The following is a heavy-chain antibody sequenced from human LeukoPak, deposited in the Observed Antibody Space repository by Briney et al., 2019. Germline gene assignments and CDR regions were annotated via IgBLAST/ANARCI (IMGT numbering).Heavy chain of an antibody. J-gene: IGHJ4*02. CDR1: GFTFSSYE. Sequence: NPGGSLRLSCAASGFTFSSYEMNWVRQAPGKGLEWVSYISSSGSTIYYADSVKGRFTISRDNAKNSLYLQMNSLRAEDTAVYYCARDLSPGGSSWYRRRLLPFDYRGQGTLVTVSS. CDR2: ISSSGSTI. D-gene: IGHD6-13*01. V-gene: IGHV3-48*03. CDR3: ARDLSPGGSSWYRRRLLPFDY.